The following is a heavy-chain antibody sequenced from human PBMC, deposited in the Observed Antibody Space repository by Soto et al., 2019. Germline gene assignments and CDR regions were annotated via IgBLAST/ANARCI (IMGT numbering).Heavy chain of an antibody. CDR3: AITGMSSGGYFEY. CDR1: GFTFSSYA. V-gene: IGHV3-23*01. D-gene: IGHD3-22*01. Sequence: EVQLLESGGGLVQPGRSLRLSCAASGFTFSSYAMNWVRQAPGKGLEWVSGISGSGGSRDYADSVKGRFTISRDNSKNTLYVQMNSLRAEDTAVYYCAITGMSSGGYFEYWGQGTLVTVSS. J-gene: IGHJ4*02. CDR2: ISGSGGSR.